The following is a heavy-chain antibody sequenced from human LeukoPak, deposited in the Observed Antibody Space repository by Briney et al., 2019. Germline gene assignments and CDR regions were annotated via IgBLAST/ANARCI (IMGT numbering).Heavy chain of an antibody. Sequence: GGSLRLSCAASAFTFSSYSMNWVRQAPGKGLEWVALISNDGSNKYYADSVKGRFTISRDNSKNTLYLQMNSLRPEDTAVYYCARDRVPRDYDILTGYYNRNAFDIWGQGTMVTVSS. CDR1: AFTFSSYS. V-gene: IGHV3-30*03. CDR2: ISNDGSNK. CDR3: ARDRVPRDYDILTGYYNRNAFDI. D-gene: IGHD3-9*01. J-gene: IGHJ3*02.